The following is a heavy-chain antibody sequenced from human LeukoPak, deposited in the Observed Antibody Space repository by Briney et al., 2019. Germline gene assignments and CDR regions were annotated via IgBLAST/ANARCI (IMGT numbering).Heavy chain of an antibody. CDR2: IGIDSGNT. J-gene: IGHJ4*02. V-gene: IGHV3-48*01. D-gene: IGHD5-24*01. Sequence: GGSLRLSCAHSGFTSSEYSMNWVRQAPGKGLEWISYIGIDSGNTNYADSVKGRFTISGDKAKNSLYLQMNSLRVEDTAVYYCARDYKYAFDNWGQGTLVTVSS. CDR3: ARDYKYAFDN. CDR1: GFTSSEYS.